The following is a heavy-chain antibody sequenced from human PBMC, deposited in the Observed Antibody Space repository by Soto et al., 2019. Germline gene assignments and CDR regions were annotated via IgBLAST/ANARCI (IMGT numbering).Heavy chain of an antibody. CDR2: IYRSGTT. CDR3: ARVQMATIYFDY. CDR1: GDSINTYY. J-gene: IGHJ4*02. Sequence: SETLSLTCTVSGDSINTYYWSWIRQPPGKGLEWIGHIYRSGTTRYNPSVESRVTISVDTSKSQFSLELSSVTAADTAVYYCARVQMATIYFDYWGQGTQVTVSS. D-gene: IGHD5-12*01. V-gene: IGHV4-59*01.